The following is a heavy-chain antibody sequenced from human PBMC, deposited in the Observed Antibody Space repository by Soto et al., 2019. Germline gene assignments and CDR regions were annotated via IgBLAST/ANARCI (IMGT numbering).Heavy chain of an antibody. D-gene: IGHD4-17*01. J-gene: IGHJ4*02. CDR1: GGSLSGYY. Sequence: PSETLSLTCAVYGGSLSGYYWSWIRQPPGKGLEWIGEINHSGSTNYNPSLKSRATISVDTSKNQFSLKLSSVTAADTAVYYCARRYGPGFDYWGQGTLVTVSS. V-gene: IGHV4-34*01. CDR3: ARRYGPGFDY. CDR2: INHSGST.